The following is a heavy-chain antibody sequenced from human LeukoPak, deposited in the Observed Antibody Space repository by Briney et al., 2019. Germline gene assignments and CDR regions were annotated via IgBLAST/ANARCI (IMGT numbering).Heavy chain of an antibody. CDR2: IRYVGSNK. CDR3: AKDLGGSYLVAFDI. V-gene: IGHV3-30*02. J-gene: IGHJ3*02. D-gene: IGHD1-26*01. Sequence: GRSLRLSCAPSGFTFSSYGMHWVRKASGKGLEWVAFIRYVGSNKYYADSVKGRFTISRDNSKNTLYLQMNSLRAEDTVVYYCAKDLGGSYLVAFDIWGQGTMVIVSS. CDR1: GFTFSSYG.